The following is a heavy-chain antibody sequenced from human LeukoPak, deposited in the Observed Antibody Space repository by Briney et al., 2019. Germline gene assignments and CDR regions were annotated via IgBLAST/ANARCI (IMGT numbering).Heavy chain of an antibody. CDR3: AIIGRGSSGGEKLDY. D-gene: IGHD1-26*01. V-gene: IGHV3-30*03. Sequence: HSGRSLTLSCAASGFPFNVYGMHWVRQAPGKGLEWLAAISDDGSKTYYGDSVKGRFTISRDNSKSTLYLQMNSLRDEDTALYYCAIIGRGSSGGEKLDYWGQGTLVTVSS. CDR1: GFPFNVYG. CDR2: ISDDGSKT. J-gene: IGHJ4*02.